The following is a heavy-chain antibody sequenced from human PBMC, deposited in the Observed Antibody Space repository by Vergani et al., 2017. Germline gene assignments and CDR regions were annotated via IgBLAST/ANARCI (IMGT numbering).Heavy chain of an antibody. D-gene: IGHD2-2*01. V-gene: IGHV3-23*01. CDR2: ISGRGGST. CDR3: AKWYCSSTSCYLFFDY. CDR1: GFTFSSYA. J-gene: IGHJ4*02. Sequence: EVQLLESGGGLVQPGGSLRLSCVASGFTFSSYAMSWVRQAPGKGLEWVSVISGRGGSTYYADSVKGRFTISRDNSRDTLYLQINSLRAEDTAVYYCAKWYCSSTSCYLFFDYWGQGTLVTVSS.